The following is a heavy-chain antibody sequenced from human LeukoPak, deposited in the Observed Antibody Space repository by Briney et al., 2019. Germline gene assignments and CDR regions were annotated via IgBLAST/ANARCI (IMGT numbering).Heavy chain of an antibody. CDR2: IYTSGST. Sequence: SETLSLTCTVSGGSISSGSYYWSWIRQPAGKGLEWIGRIYTSGSTNYNPSLKSRVTISVDTSKNQFSLKLSSVTAADTAVYYCARDISSAEFDYWGQGTLVTVSS. V-gene: IGHV4-61*02. CDR3: ARDISSAEFDY. CDR1: GGSISSGSYY. J-gene: IGHJ4*02. D-gene: IGHD1-14*01.